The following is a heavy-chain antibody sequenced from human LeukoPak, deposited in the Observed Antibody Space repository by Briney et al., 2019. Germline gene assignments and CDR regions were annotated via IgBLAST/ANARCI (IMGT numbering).Heavy chain of an antibody. CDR1: GFTFRSLS. J-gene: IGHJ4*02. CDR2: VTVSGSNT. D-gene: IGHD1-26*01. Sequence: PGGSLRLSCAASGFTFRSLSMTWVRQAPGEGLEWVSTVTVSGSNTYYADSVKGRFTNSRDNSKNTLYLQMSSLKAEDTAIYYCAKTMGAIDHDYWGQGTLVTVSS. V-gene: IGHV3-23*01. CDR3: AKTMGAIDHDY.